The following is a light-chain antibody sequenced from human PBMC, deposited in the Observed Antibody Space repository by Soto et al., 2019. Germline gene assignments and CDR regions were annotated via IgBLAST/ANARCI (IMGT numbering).Light chain of an antibody. CDR2: DAS. Sequence: DIQMTQSPSTLSASVGDRVTITCRASQSISSWLAWYQQKPGKAPKLLIYDASSLERGVPSRFSGSGSGTEFTLTISSLQPDDFATYYCQHYNSYSEAFGQGTKVELK. CDR3: QHYNSYSEA. J-gene: IGKJ1*01. CDR1: QSISSW. V-gene: IGKV1-5*01.